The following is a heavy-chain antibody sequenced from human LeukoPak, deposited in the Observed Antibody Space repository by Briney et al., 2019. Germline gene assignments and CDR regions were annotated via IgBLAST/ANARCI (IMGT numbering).Heavy chain of an antibody. V-gene: IGHV4-34*01. D-gene: IGHD3-22*01. Sequence: SETLSLTCAVYGGSFSGYYWSWIRQPPGKGLEWIGEINHSGSTNYNPSLKSRVTISVDTSKNQFSLKLSSVTAADTAVYYCARIPYYYDSSGSTPFDCWGQGTLVTVSS. CDR2: INHSGST. CDR1: GGSFSGYY. CDR3: ARIPYYYDSSGSTPFDC. J-gene: IGHJ4*02.